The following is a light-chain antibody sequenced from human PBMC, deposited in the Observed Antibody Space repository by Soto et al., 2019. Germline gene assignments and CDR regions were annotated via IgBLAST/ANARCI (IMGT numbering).Light chain of an antibody. V-gene: IGKV3-20*01. J-gene: IGKJ3*01. CDR1: QSISSSY. Sequence: EIVLTQSPGTLPLSPGESATLSCRASQSISSSYLAWYQQKPGQAPRLLIYGASNRATGIPDRFSGSGSGTDFTLTISRLGPEDFAVYYCQQYGSSPITFGPGTKVEIK. CDR2: GAS. CDR3: QQYGSSPIT.